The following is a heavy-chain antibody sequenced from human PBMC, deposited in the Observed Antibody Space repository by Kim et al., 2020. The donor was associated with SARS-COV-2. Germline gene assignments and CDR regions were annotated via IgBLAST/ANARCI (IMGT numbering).Heavy chain of an antibody. CDR2: INHSGST. D-gene: IGHD3-3*01. CDR3: ARGGDMSDFWDWFDP. CDR1: GGSFSGYY. J-gene: IGHJ5*02. V-gene: IGHV4-34*01. Sequence: SETLSLTCAVYGGSFSGYYWSWIRQPPGKGLEWIGEINHSGSTNYNPSLKSRVTISVDTSKNQFSLKLSSVTAADTAVYYCARGGDMSDFWDWFDPWGQGTLVTVSS.